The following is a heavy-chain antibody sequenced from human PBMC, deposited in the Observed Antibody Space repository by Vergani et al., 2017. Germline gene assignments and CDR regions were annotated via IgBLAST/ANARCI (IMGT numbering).Heavy chain of an antibody. V-gene: IGHV3-30*18. CDR2: ISYDGSNK. CDR3: AKGQDYYDSSGPDYGAFDI. D-gene: IGHD3-22*01. CDR1: GFTFSSYG. Sequence: QVQLVESGGGVVQPGRSLRLSCAASGFTFSSYGMHWVRQAPGKGLEWVAVISYDGSNKYYADSVKGRFTISRDNSKNTLYLQMNSLRAEDTAVYYCAKGQDYYDSSGPDYGAFDIWGQGTMVTVSS. J-gene: IGHJ3*02.